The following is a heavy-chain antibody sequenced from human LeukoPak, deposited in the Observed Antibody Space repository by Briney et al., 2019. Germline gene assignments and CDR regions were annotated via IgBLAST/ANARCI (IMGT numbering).Heavy chain of an antibody. V-gene: IGHV3-23*01. Sequence: GGSLRVSCAASGYTFSSYAMSWVRQAPGKGLEWISSINASGGSTYYAQYVQGRVTITRDTSKNTPYMQLNSLRAEDTAVYYCAKDSSVTQRPRDYWGQGTLVTVSS. CDR1: GYTFSSYA. D-gene: IGHD2-15*01. CDR3: AKDSSVTQRPRDY. J-gene: IGHJ4*02. CDR2: INASGGST.